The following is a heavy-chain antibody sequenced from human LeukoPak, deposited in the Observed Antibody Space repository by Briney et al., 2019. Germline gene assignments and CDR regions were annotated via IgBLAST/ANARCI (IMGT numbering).Heavy chain of an antibody. D-gene: IGHD5-12*01. CDR2: ISSSSSYI. V-gene: IGHV3-21*01. CDR1: GFTFSSYE. Sequence: AGGSLRLSCAASGFTFSSYEMNWVRQAPGKGLEWVSSISSSSSYIYYADSVKGRFTISRDNAKNSLYLQMNSLRAEDTAVYYCASESGYKPAGGDYWGQGTLVTVSS. CDR3: ASESGYKPAGGDY. J-gene: IGHJ4*02.